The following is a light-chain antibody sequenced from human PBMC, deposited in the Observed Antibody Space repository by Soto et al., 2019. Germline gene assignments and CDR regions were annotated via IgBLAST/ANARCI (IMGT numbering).Light chain of an antibody. J-gene: IGKJ2*01. CDR1: QSVSSN. CDR3: QQYNNWRT. V-gene: IGKV3-15*01. CDR2: GAS. Sequence: EIVMTQSPATLSVSPGERATLSCRASQSVSSNLAWYQQTPGQAPSLLIYGASTSATGIPARFSGSGSGTEFTLNISSLQSEDFAVYYCQQYNNWRTFGQGTKLEIK.